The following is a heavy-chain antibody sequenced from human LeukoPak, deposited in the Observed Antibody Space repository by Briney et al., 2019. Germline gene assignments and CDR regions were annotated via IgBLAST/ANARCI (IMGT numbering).Heavy chain of an antibody. CDR2: IHTGNGDT. CDR3: ARDRIVGQAPFDP. D-gene: IGHD2-21*01. V-gene: IGHV1-3*04. J-gene: IGHJ5*02. CDR1: GFTFSSYA. Sequence: GGSLRLSCAASGFTFSSYAMHWVRQAPGQGLEWMGWIHTGNGDTRYSQKIQGRVTITRDTSASTIYLDLRSLRSEDTAIYYCARDRIVGQAPFDPWGQGTLVTVSS.